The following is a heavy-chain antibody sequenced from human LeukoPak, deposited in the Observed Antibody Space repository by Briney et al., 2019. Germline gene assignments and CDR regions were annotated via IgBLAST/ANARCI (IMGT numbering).Heavy chain of an antibody. CDR2: IYHSGST. D-gene: IGHD6-25*01. CDR1: GYSISSGYY. V-gene: IGHV4-38-2*02. J-gene: IGHJ6*03. Sequence: SETLSLTCTVSGYSISSGYYWGWIRQPPGKGLEWIGSIYHSGSTYYNPSLKSRVTISVDTSKNQFSLKLSSVTAADTAVYFCARAGGASAYYFYYMDVWGKGTTVTVSS. CDR3: ARAGGASAYYFYYMDV.